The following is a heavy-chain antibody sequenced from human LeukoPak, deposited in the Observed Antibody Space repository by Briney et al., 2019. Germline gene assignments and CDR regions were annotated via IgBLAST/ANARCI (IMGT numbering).Heavy chain of an antibody. Sequence: GGSLRLSCAASGFTFSSYEMNWVRQAPGKGREWVSYISSSGSTRYYADSVKGRFTISRDNAKNTADLQMSSLRAEDTAVYYCVRDLGGSDDYWGQGTLVTVSS. CDR1: GFTFSSYE. D-gene: IGHD2-15*01. CDR3: VRDLGGSDDY. CDR2: ISSSGSTR. J-gene: IGHJ4*02. V-gene: IGHV3-48*03.